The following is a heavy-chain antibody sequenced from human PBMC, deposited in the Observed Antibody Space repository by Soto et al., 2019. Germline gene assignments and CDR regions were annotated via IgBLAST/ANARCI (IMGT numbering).Heavy chain of an antibody. Sequence: SETLSLTCTVSGGSISSYYWSWIRQPPGKGLEWIGYIYYSGSTNYNPSLKSRVTISVDTSKNQFSLKLSSVTAADTAVYYCARGSGLRYVDWLSTSGPNWFYPRGQGSLVTGSS. V-gene: IGHV4-59*01. J-gene: IGHJ5*02. CDR2: IYYSGST. D-gene: IGHD3-3*01. CDR3: ARGSGLRYVDWLSTSGPNWFYP. CDR1: GGSISSYY.